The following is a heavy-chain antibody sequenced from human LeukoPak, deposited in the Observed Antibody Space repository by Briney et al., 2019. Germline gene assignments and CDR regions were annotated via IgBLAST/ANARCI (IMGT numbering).Heavy chain of an antibody. CDR3: AKGVVPVVTRGYMDV. CDR2: ISWNSGSI. CDR1: GFICSSYW. Sequence: QAGGSLRLSCAASGFICSSYWMSWVRQAPGKGLEWVSGISWNSGSIGYADSVKGRFTISRDNAKNSLCLQMNSLRAEDMALYYCAKGVVPVVTRGYMDVWGKGTTVTVSS. J-gene: IGHJ6*03. V-gene: IGHV3-9*03. D-gene: IGHD4-23*01.